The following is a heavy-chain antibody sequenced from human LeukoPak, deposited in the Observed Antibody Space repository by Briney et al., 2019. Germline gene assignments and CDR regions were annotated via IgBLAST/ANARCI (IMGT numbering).Heavy chain of an antibody. Sequence: GGSLRLSCAASGFVFDNYAMNWVRQAPGKGLEWLTGISGFGGSTYYAASAKGRFTISRDNSGNTLFLQLKNLRVEDTAVYYCARRGGSSWSSFDYWGQGSLVTVSS. CDR2: ISGFGGST. J-gene: IGHJ4*02. CDR3: ARRGGSSWSSFDY. V-gene: IGHV3-23*01. CDR1: GFVFDNYA. D-gene: IGHD6-13*01.